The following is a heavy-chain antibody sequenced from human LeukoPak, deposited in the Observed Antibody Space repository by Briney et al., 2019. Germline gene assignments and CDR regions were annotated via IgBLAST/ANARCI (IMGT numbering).Heavy chain of an antibody. Sequence: GGSLRLSCVASGFSFNNYAMNWVRQAPGKGLEWVSLIIGSSGSTFYADSVKGRFTISRDKSKNTLYLQMNSLRAEDTAVYYCAKGAYDCIEIAYFDYWGQGSLVTVSS. V-gene: IGHV3-23*01. J-gene: IGHJ4*02. CDR2: IIGSSGST. D-gene: IGHD5-12*01. CDR3: AKGAYDCIEIAYFDY. CDR1: GFSFNNYA.